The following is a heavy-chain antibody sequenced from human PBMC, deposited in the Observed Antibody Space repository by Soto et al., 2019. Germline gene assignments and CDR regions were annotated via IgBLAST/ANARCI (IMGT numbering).Heavy chain of an antibody. D-gene: IGHD2-2*01. CDR2: INSDGSST. J-gene: IGHJ4*02. CDR1: GFTFSSYW. Sequence: EVQLVESGGGLVQPGGSLRLSCAASGFTFSSYWMHWVRQAPGKGLVWVSRINSDGSSTTYADSVKGRFTISRDNAKNMLYLQMNSLRAEDTAVYYCARVETCSSTSCYSVFDYWRQGTLVTVSS. V-gene: IGHV3-74*03. CDR3: ARVETCSSTSCYSVFDY.